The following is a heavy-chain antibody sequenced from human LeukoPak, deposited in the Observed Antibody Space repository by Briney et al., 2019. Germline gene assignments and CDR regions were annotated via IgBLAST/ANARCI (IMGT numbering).Heavy chain of an antibody. V-gene: IGHV1-2*02. CDR3: ARARGYSYGRPYYMDV. CDR2: INPNSGGT. D-gene: IGHD5-18*01. Sequence: ASVKVSCKASGYTFTGYYMHWVRQAPGQGLEWMGWINPNSGGTNYAQKFQGRVTMTRDTSISTAYMELSRLRSDDTAVYYCARARGYSYGRPYYMDVWGKGTTVTVSS. CDR1: GYTFTGYY. J-gene: IGHJ6*03.